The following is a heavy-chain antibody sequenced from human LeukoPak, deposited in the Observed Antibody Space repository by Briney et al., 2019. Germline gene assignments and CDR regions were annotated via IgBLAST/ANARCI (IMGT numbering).Heavy chain of an antibody. J-gene: IGHJ6*02. CDR3: ARVRYGSGSYYNAMYV. V-gene: IGHV4-59*01. D-gene: IGHD3-10*01. CDR1: GGSISSYY. Sequence: SETLSLTCTVSGGSISSYYWSWIRQPPGKGLEWIGYIRYSGSTNYDPSPKSRVTISVDTSKNQFSLKLSSVTAADTAVYHCARVRYGSGSYYNAMYVWGQGTTATVSS. CDR2: IRYSGST.